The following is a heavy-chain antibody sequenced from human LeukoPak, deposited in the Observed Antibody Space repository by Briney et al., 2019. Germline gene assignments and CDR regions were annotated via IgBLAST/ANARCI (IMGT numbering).Heavy chain of an antibody. Sequence: PAGSLRLSCAASGFTFSGYDMHWVRQAPGKGLEWVALIRSDGSDKYYADSVKGRFTISRDNSKNTVFLQMNSLRAEDTAVYYCAKDIAAAGGPCAYWGRGTLATVSS. J-gene: IGHJ4*02. CDR2: IRSDGSDK. CDR1: GFTFSGYD. CDR3: AKDIAAAGGPCAY. V-gene: IGHV3-30*02. D-gene: IGHD6-13*01.